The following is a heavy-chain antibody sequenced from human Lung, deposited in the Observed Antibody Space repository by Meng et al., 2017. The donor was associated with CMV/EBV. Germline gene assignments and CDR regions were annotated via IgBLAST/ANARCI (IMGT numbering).Heavy chain of an antibody. CDR3: EKAFSCSWYREYYDY. J-gene: IGHJ4*01. V-gene: IGHV3-23*01. D-gene: IGHD6-13*01. CDR1: GFTFSSSA. CDR2: ITASGRST. Sequence: GGSXRLXCAASGFTFSSSAMSWVRQAPGKGLEWVSAITASGRSTYHADSVRGRFTITRDNSKNTLYLQLNSLRDEDTAVYYCEKAFSCSWYREYYDYWGQGTMVTVSS.